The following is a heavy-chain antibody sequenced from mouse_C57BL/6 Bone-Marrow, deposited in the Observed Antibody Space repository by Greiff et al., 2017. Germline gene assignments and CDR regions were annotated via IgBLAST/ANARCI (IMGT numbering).Heavy chain of an antibody. V-gene: IGHV7-1*01. CDR3: ARDASPRYYYGSSSWYFDV. J-gene: IGHJ1*03. CDR1: GFTFSDFY. CDR2: SRNKANDYTT. Sequence: DVMLVESGGGLVQSGRSLRLSCATSGFTFSDFYMEWVRQAPGKGLEWIAASRNKANDYTTEYSASVKGRFIVSRDTSQSILYLQMNALRAEDTAIYYCARDASPRYYYGSSSWYFDVWGTGTTVTVSS. D-gene: IGHD1-1*01.